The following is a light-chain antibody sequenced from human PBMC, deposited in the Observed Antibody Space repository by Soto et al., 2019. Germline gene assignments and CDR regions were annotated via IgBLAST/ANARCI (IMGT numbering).Light chain of an antibody. Sequence: IVXTQSTGTLPLRPGESATPSCRASQSVSSSLARYKQKPGKXPXXXIYDTSTRATGITARFTGSGYGTDLTLTSRSLEHEDSAVYYCNPGSNTSTVGQGTKVDI. CDR1: QSVSSS. J-gene: IGKJ1*01. CDR3: NPGSNTST. CDR2: DTS. V-gene: IGKV3-11*01.